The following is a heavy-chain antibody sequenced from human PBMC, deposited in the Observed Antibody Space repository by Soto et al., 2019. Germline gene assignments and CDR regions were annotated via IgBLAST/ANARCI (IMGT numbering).Heavy chain of an antibody. J-gene: IGHJ4*02. CDR2: INHSGST. CDR3: ARVPAGYCSSTSCSYYFDY. CDR1: GGTFIGYD. D-gene: IGHD2-2*01. V-gene: IGHV4-34*01. Sequence: SVTLSLTCAVDGGTFIGYDWSWIRQTPGKGLEWIGEINHSGSTNYNPSLKSRVTISVDTSKNQFSLKLSSVTAADTAVYYCARVPAGYCSSTSCSYYFDYWGQGTLVTVSS.